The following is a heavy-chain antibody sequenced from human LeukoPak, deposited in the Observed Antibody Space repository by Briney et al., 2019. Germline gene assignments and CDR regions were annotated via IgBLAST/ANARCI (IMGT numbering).Heavy chain of an antibody. CDR1: GGSISSGGYY. D-gene: IGHD1-26*01. CDR2: IYYSGST. Sequence: PSETLSLTCTVSGGSISSGGYYWSWIRQHPGKGLEWIGYIYYSGSTYYNPSLKSRVTISVDTSKNQFSLKLSSVTAADTAVYYCARDFSGSSSRPFDYWGQGTLVTVSS. J-gene: IGHJ4*02. CDR3: ARDFSGSSSRPFDY. V-gene: IGHV4-31*03.